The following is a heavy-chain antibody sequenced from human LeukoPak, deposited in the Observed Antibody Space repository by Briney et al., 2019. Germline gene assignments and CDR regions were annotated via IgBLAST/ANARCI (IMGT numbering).Heavy chain of an antibody. CDR1: GFTFSSYG. CDR2: ISYDGSNK. V-gene: IGHV3-30*18. Sequence: GGSLRLSCAASGFTFSSYGMHWVRQAPGKGLEWVAVISYDGSNKYYADSVKGRFTISRDNSKNTLYLQMNGLRAEDTAVYYCAKVPRGYSYGYIGYWGQGTLVTVSS. CDR3: AKVPRGYSYGYIGY. J-gene: IGHJ4*02. D-gene: IGHD5-18*01.